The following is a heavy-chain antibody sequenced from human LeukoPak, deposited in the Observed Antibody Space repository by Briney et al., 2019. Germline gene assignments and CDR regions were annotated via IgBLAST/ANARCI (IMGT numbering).Heavy chain of an antibody. V-gene: IGHV4-59*01. CDR2: MYSSGST. D-gene: IGHD5-18*01. CDR1: SDSISTYY. J-gene: IGHJ2*01. Sequence: SETLSLTCTVSSDSISTYYWSWIRQPPGKGLEWIGYMYSSGSTSYNPSLKSRGSMSVDTSKNQFSLRLSSVTAADTAVYYCATIRDTAHRYWYFDLWGRGTLVIVSS. CDR3: ATIRDTAHRYWYFDL.